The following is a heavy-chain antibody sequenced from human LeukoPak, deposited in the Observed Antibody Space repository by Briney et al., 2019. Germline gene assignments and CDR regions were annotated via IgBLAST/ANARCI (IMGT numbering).Heavy chain of an antibody. CDR1: GGSISSGGYS. V-gene: IGHV4-30-2*01. CDR3: ARAYGDYYFDY. D-gene: IGHD4-17*01. J-gene: IGHJ4*02. CDR2: IYHSGST. Sequence: SETLFLTCAVSGGSISSGGYSWSWIRQPPGKGLEWIGYIYHSGSTCYNPSLKSRVTISVDRSKNQFSLKLSSVTAADTAVYYCARAYGDYYFDYWGQGTLVTVSS.